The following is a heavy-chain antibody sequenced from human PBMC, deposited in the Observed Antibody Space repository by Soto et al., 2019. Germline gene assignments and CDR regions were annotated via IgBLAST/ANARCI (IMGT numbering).Heavy chain of an antibody. V-gene: IGHV1-18*01. CDR2: ISAYNGNT. CDR3: ARASPLTIFGVADAFDI. CDR1: GYTFTSYG. J-gene: IGHJ3*02. Sequence: QVQLVQSGAEVKKPGASVKVSCKASGYTFTSYGISWVRQAPGQGLAWMGWISAYNGNTNYAQKLQGRVTMTTDTSTSTAYMELMSLRSDDTAVYYCARASPLTIFGVADAFDIWGQGTMVTVSS. D-gene: IGHD3-3*01.